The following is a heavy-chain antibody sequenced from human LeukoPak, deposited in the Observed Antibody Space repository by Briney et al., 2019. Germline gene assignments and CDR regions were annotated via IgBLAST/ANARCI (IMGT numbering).Heavy chain of an antibody. CDR1: GFTFNSYA. CDR3: AKGSLRLKYSSGWYSDY. Sequence: GGSLRLSCVASGFTFNSYAMSWVRQAPGKGLEWVSAISGSGGSTYYADSVKGRFTISRDNSKNTLYLQMNSLRAEDTAVYYCAKGSLRLKYSSGWYSDYWGQGTLVTVSS. D-gene: IGHD6-19*01. CDR2: ISGSGGST. V-gene: IGHV3-23*01. J-gene: IGHJ4*02.